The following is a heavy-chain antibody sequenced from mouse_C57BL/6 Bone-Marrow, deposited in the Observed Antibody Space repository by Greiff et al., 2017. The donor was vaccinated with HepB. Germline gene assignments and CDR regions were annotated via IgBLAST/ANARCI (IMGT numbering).Heavy chain of an antibody. CDR2: IDPENGDT. V-gene: IGHV14-4*01. D-gene: IGHD1-1*01. J-gene: IGHJ2*01. CDR3: TTYYPYYFDY. Sequence: VQLQQSEAELVRPGASVKLSCTASGFNIKDDYMHWVKQRPEQGLEWIGWIDPENGDTEYASKFQGKATITADTSSNTAYLQLSSLTSEDTAVYYCTTYYPYYFDYWGQGTTLTVSS. CDR1: GFNIKDDY.